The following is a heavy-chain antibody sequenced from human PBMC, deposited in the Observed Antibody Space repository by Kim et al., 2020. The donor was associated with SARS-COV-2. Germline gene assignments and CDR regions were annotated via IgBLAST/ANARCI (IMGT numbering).Heavy chain of an antibody. CDR3: ARDRYYYDSSGYYAYYYYYGMDV. D-gene: IGHD3-22*01. V-gene: IGHV3-33*05. J-gene: IGHJ6*02. CDR2: ISYDGSNK. Sequence: GGSLRLSCAASAFTFSSYGMHWVRQAPGRGLEWVAVISYDGSNKYYPDSVKGRFTISRDNSKNTLYLQMSSLRAEDTAVYYCARDRYYYDSSGYYAYYYYYGMDVWGQGTTVTVSS. CDR1: AFTFSSYG.